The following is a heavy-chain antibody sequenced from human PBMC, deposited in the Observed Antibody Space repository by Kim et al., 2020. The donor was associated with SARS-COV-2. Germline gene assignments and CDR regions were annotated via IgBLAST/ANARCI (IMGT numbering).Heavy chain of an antibody. CDR3: ARSHGGPLDY. V-gene: IGHV4-34*01. CDR2: INHSGST. Sequence: SETLSLTCAVYGGSFSGYYWSWIRQPPGKGLEWIGEINHSGSTNYNPSLKSRVTISVDTSKNQFSLKLSSVTAADTAVYYCARSHGGPLDYWGQGTLVT. J-gene: IGHJ4*02. D-gene: IGHD5-18*01. CDR1: GGSFSGYY.